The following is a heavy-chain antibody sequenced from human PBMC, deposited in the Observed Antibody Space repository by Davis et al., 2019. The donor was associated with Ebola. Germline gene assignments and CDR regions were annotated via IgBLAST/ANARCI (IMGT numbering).Heavy chain of an antibody. D-gene: IGHD4-17*01. CDR1: GGSISSYY. V-gene: IGHV4-59*12. CDR3: ARETTVRYFDY. J-gene: IGHJ4*02. Sequence: PSETLSLTCTVSGGSISSYYWSWIRQPPGKGLEWIGYIYYSGSTNYNPSLKSRVTISVDTSKNQFSLKLSSVTAADTAVYYCARETTVRYFDYWGQGTLITVSS. CDR2: IYYSGST.